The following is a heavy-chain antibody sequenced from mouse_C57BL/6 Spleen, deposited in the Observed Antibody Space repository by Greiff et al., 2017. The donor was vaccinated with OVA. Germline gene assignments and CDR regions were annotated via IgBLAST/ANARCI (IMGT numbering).Heavy chain of an antibody. J-gene: IGHJ2*01. V-gene: IGHV1-9*01. CDR1: GYTFTGYW. CDR2: ILPGSGST. Sequence: QVQLKQSGAELMKPGASVKLSCKATGYTFTGYWIEWVKQRPGNGLEWIGEILPGSGSTNYNEKFKGKATFTADTSSNTAYMQLSSLTTEDSAIYYCARSSYYGSSFPYYFDYWGQGTTLTVSS. D-gene: IGHD1-1*01. CDR3: ARSSYYGSSFPYYFDY.